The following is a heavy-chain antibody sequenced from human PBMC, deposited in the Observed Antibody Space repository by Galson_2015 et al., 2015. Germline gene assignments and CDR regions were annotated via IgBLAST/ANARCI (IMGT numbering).Heavy chain of an antibody. J-gene: IGHJ4*02. CDR1: GFSFSSYS. D-gene: IGHD6-6*01. Sequence: SLRLSCATSGFSFSSYSMNWVRQAPGKGLEWVSAISSSSTYIYYADSVKGRFTISRDDAKNSLYLRMASLRAEDTAVYFCARAWQAPSIAAPLNYWGQGTLVTVSS. V-gene: IGHV3-21*01. CDR2: ISSSSTYI. CDR3: ARAWQAPSIAAPLNY.